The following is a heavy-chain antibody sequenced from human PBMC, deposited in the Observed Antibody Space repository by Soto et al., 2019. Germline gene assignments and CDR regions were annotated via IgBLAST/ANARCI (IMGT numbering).Heavy chain of an antibody. V-gene: IGHV4-61*01. CDR1: GDSVNSGNFY. Sequence: LSLTCSVSGDSVNSGNFYWTWIRQPPGKGLEWIGYISYSGRTNYNPSLKSRVAISVDTSKNQFSLKLSSVTAADTAVYYCAREGGPIFAVDNFDFWGQGTLVTVSS. CDR3: AREGGPIFAVDNFDF. CDR2: ISYSGRT. J-gene: IGHJ4*02. D-gene: IGHD3-3*01.